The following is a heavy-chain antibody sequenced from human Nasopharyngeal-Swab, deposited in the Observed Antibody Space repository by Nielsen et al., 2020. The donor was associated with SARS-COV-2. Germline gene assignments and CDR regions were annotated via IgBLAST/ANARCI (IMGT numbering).Heavy chain of an antibody. CDR2: IYYSGST. D-gene: IGHD3-3*01. V-gene: IGHV4-59*13. Sequence: VRQMPGQGLEWIGYIYYSGSTNYNPSLKSRVTISVDTSRNQFSLKLSSVTAADTAVYYCARGGRGIFGVVTNFDYWGQGTLVTVSS. J-gene: IGHJ4*02. CDR3: ARGGRGIFGVVTNFDY.